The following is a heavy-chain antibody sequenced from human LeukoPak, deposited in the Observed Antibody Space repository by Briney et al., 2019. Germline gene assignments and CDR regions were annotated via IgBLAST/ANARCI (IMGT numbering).Heavy chain of an antibody. CDR2: ISAYNGNT. V-gene: IGHV1-18*01. D-gene: IGHD3-3*01. J-gene: IGHJ4*02. Sequence: ASVKVSFKASGYTFTSYGISWVRQAPGQGLEWMGWISAYNGNTNYAQRLQGRVTMTTDTSTSTAYMELRSLRSDDAAVYYCASSVYDFWSGYRYYFDYWGQGTLVTVSS. CDR3: ASSVYDFWSGYRYYFDY. CDR1: GYTFTSYG.